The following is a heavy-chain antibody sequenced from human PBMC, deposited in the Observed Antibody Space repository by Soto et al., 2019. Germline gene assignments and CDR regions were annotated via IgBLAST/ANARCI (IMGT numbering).Heavy chain of an antibody. CDR1: GGSVSSGSYF. Sequence: SETLSLTCNVSGGSVSSGSYFWSWIRQPPGKGLEWIGYIYNSGNTKYNPSLKSRVTISADTSKNQFSLKLSSVTAADTAVYYCARDEGYVDTAMVSLGRMDVWGQGTTVTVSS. CDR3: ARDEGYVDTAMVSLGRMDV. J-gene: IGHJ6*02. CDR2: IYNSGNT. V-gene: IGHV4-61*01. D-gene: IGHD5-18*01.